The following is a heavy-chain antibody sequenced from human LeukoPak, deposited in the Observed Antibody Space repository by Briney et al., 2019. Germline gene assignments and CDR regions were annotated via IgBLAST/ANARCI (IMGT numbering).Heavy chain of an antibody. V-gene: IGHV1-3*01. D-gene: IGHD3-3*01. J-gene: IGHJ4*02. Sequence: ASVKVSCKASGYTFTSYAMHWVRQAPGQRLEWMGWINAGNGNTKYSQKFQGRVTITRDTSASTAYMELRSLRSDDTAVYYCARGGQIFGVVIDYWGQGTLVTVSS. CDR1: GYTFTSYA. CDR2: INAGNGNT. CDR3: ARGGQIFGVVIDY.